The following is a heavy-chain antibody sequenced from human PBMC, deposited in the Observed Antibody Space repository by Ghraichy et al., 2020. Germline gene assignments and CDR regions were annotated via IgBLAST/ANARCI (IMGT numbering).Heavy chain of an antibody. V-gene: IGHV3-23*01. D-gene: IGHD2-15*01. CDR1: GFTFSSYA. J-gene: IGHJ2*01. CDR3: AKDPVSRGAQFWYFDL. CDR2: ISGSGGST. Sequence: GGSLRLSCAASGFTFSSYAMSWVRQAPGKGLEWVSAISGSGGSTYYADSVKGRFTISRDNSKNTLYLQMNSLRAEDTAVYYCAKDPVSRGAQFWYFDLWGRGTLVTVSS.